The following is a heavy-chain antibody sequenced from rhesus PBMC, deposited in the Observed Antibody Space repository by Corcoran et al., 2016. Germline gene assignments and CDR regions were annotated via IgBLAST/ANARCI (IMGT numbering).Heavy chain of an antibody. V-gene: IGHV4-173*01. CDR3: ATRAAAGMGFDY. CDR1: GGSISRNY. CDR2: ISGSGGNT. J-gene: IGHJ4*01. Sequence: QLQLQESGPGLVKPSETLSLTCAVSGGSISRNYWNWIRQPPGKGLEWIGRISGSGGNTDYNPSHKRRGTNSTDTSKKEFSMKLTAVTAADAAGYYCATRAAAGMGFDYWGQGALVTVSS. D-gene: IGHD6-25*01.